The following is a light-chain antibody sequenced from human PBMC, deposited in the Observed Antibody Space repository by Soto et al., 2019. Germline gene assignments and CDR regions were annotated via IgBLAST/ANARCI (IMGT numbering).Light chain of an antibody. Sequence: QSVLTQPPSASGSPGQSVTISCTGTSSDVGGYDYVSWYQHHTGKAPKLMIFEVNKRPSGVPDRFSGSKSGNTASLTVSGLLAEDEADYYCSSYAGNNNFEVFGTGTKVTVL. V-gene: IGLV2-8*01. CDR2: EVN. CDR1: SSDVGGYDY. CDR3: SSYAGNNNFEV. J-gene: IGLJ1*01.